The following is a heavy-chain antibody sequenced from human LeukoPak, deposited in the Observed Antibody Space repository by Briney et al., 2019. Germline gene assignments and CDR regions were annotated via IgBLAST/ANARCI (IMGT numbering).Heavy chain of an antibody. CDR3: ARDLGGYSSSWYGPTL. CDR1: GGSISSYY. J-gene: IGHJ4*02. V-gene: IGHV4-4*07. CDR2: IYTSGST. D-gene: IGHD6-13*01. Sequence: SETLSLTCTVSGGSISSYYRSWIRQPAGKGLEWIGRIYTSGSTNYNPSLKSRVTMSVDTSKNQFSLKLSSVTAADTAVYYCARDLGGYSSSWYGPTLWGQGTLVTVSS.